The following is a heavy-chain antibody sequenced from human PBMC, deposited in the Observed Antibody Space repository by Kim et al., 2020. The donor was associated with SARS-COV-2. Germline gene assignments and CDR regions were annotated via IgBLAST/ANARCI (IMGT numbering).Heavy chain of an antibody. CDR3: AKDVSGSGSFSVFDF. CDR1: GFTFDDYA. V-gene: IGHV3-9*01. Sequence: GGSLRLSCAASGFTFDDYAMHWVRQTPGKGLEWVSGISWNGDSIAYGDSVNGRFTISRDNSKNSLYLQLNSLRSEDTALYYCAKDVSGSGSFSVFDFWGRGTLVIVSS. CDR2: ISWNGDSI. J-gene: IGHJ4*02. D-gene: IGHD3-10*01.